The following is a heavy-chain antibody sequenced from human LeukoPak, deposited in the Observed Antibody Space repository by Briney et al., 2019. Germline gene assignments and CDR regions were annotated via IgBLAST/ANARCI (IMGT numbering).Heavy chain of an antibody. Sequence: ASVKVSCTASGYTFTGYYMHWVRQAPGQGLEWMGWINPNSGGTNYAQKFQGRVTMTRDTSISTAYMELGRLRSDDTAVYYCARGGIAAAGTNYWGQGTLVTVSS. V-gene: IGHV1-2*02. CDR2: INPNSGGT. CDR3: ARGGIAAAGTNY. D-gene: IGHD6-13*01. CDR1: GYTFTGYY. J-gene: IGHJ4*02.